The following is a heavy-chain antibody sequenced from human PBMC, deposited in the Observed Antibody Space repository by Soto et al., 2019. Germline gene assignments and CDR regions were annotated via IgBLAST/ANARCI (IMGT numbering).Heavy chain of an antibody. Sequence: SETLSLTCTVSGGSISSSSYYWGWIRQPPGKGLEWIGSIYYSGSTYYNPSLKSRVTISVDTSKNQFSLKLSSVTAADTAVYYCARPEITMVRGVISTYYFDYWGQGTLVTVS. CDR1: GGSISSSSYY. D-gene: IGHD3-10*01. CDR2: IYYSGST. V-gene: IGHV4-39*01. J-gene: IGHJ4*02. CDR3: ARPEITMVRGVISTYYFDY.